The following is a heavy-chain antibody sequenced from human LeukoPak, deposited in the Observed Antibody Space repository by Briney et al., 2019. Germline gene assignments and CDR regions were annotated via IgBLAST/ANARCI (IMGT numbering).Heavy chain of an antibody. V-gene: IGHV6-1*01. J-gene: IGHJ4*02. Sequence: SQTLSLTCAISGDSVSSNSAAWNWIRQSPSRGLEWLGRTYYRSKWYNDYAVSVKSRITINPDTSKNQFSLQLNSVTPEDTAVYYCARDLIYYDFWSGLPPYYFDYWGQGTLVTVSS. D-gene: IGHD3-3*01. CDR2: TYYRSKWYN. CDR1: GDSVSSNSAA. CDR3: ARDLIYYDFWSGLPPYYFDY.